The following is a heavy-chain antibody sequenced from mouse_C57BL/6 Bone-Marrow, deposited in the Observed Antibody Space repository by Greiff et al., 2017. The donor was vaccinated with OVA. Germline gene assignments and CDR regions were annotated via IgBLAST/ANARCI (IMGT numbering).Heavy chain of an antibody. D-gene: IGHD1-1*01. CDR1: GFSLTSYA. V-gene: IGHV2-9-1*01. Sequence: VQLQQSGPGLVAPSQSLSITCTVSGFSLTSYAISWVRQPPGKGLEWLGVIWTGGGTNYNSALKSRLSISKDNSKSQVFLKMNSLQTDDTARYYCARKTPSYYGSIPYAMDYWGQGTSVTVSS. J-gene: IGHJ4*01. CDR2: IWTGGGT. CDR3: ARKTPSYYGSIPYAMDY.